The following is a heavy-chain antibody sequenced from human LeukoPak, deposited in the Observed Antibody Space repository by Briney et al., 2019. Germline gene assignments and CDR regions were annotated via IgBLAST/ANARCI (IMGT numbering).Heavy chain of an antibody. CDR1: GFTFSTYG. CDR3: AKVQEMSTILPPFHY. J-gene: IGHJ4*02. Sequence: PGRSLRLSCAASGFTFSTYGMHWVRQAPGKGLEWVALFWYVGSNKYYADSVKGRFTISRDNSKNTLYLQMNSLRAADTALYYCAKVQEMSTILPPFHYWGQGTLVTVSS. V-gene: IGHV3-33*06. CDR2: FWYVGSNK. D-gene: IGHD5-24*01.